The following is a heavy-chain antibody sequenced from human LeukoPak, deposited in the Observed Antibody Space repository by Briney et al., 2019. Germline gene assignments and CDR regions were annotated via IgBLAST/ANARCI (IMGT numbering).Heavy chain of an antibody. Sequence: GGSLRLSCAASGFTFSNYAMNWVRQAPGKGLEWVSGISATGGTTYYADSVKGRFTISRDNSENTLYLQMNSLRAEDTAVYYCATWNWNEYYFYYWGQGTLVTVSS. J-gene: IGHJ4*02. CDR1: GFTFSNYA. CDR2: ISATGGTT. V-gene: IGHV3-23*01. D-gene: IGHD1-1*01. CDR3: ATWNWNEYYFYY.